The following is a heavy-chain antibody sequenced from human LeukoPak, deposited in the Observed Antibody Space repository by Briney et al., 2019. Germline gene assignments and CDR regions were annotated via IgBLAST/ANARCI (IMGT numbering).Heavy chain of an antibody. V-gene: IGHV4-34*01. J-gene: IGHJ4*02. CDR1: GGSFSGYY. CDR3: ARGQDIVVVPAAPFDY. Sequence: SETLSLTCAVYGGSFSGYYWSWIRQPPGKGLEWIGQVNHSGSTNYNPSLKSRVNISVDPSKNQFSLQLSSVTAADTAVYYCARGQDIVVVPAAPFDYWGQGTLVTVSS. CDR2: VNHSGST. D-gene: IGHD2-2*01.